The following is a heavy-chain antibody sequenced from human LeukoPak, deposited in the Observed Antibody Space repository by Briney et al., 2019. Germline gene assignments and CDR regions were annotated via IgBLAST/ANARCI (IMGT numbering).Heavy chain of an antibody. D-gene: IGHD2-2*01. CDR1: GFSFKNYG. Sequence: GGSLSLSCAASGFSFKNYGMHWVRQAPGKGLEWVAIIWYDGSNKYSADSVKGRVTISRDNSKNTLYLQMNSLRAEDTAVYYCARTLPAQGQVFDYWGQGTLVTVSS. J-gene: IGHJ4*02. CDR3: ARTLPAQGQVFDY. CDR2: IWYDGSNK. V-gene: IGHV3-33*01.